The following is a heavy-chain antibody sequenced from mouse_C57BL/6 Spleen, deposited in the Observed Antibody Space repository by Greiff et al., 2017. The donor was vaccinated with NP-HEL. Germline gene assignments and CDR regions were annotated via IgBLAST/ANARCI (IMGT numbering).Heavy chain of an antibody. CDR1: GYTFTDYN. CDR3: ARSYYCSMDY. Sequence: EVKLMESGPELVKPGASVKIPCKASGYTFTDYNMDWVKQSHGKSLEWIGDINPNNGGTIYNQKFKGKATLTVDKSSSTAYMELRSLTSEDTAVYYCARSYYCSMDYWGQGTSVTVSS. V-gene: IGHV1-18*01. J-gene: IGHJ4*01. CDR2: INPNNGGT. D-gene: IGHD1-1*01.